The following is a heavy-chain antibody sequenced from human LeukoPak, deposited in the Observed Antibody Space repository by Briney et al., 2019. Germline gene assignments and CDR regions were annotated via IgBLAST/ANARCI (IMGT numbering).Heavy chain of an antibody. Sequence: SETLSLTCTVSGGSISSSSYYWGWIRQPPGKGLEWIGSIYYSGSTYYNPSLKSRVTISVDTSKNQFSLKLSSVTAADTAVYYCARHTAPTDHFDYWGQETLVTVSS. J-gene: IGHJ4*02. V-gene: IGHV4-39*01. CDR3: ARHTAPTDHFDY. D-gene: IGHD5-18*01. CDR1: GGSISSSSYY. CDR2: IYYSGST.